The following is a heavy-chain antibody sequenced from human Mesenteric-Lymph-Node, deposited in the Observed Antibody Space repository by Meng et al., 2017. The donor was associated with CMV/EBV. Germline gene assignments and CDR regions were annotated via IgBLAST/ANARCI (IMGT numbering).Heavy chain of an antibody. CDR2: ISSRDTII. CDR1: GFTFTDYY. V-gene: IGHV3-11*04. D-gene: IGHD6-19*01. Sequence: GGSLRLSCAASGFTFTDYYMTWIRQAPGKGLEWVSYISSRDTIIYNADSVKGRFAVSRDNAKNSLYLQMNSLRAEDTAVYYCARDPNLTDRGWPDPWGQGTLVTVSS. CDR3: ARDPNLTDRGWPDP. J-gene: IGHJ5*02.